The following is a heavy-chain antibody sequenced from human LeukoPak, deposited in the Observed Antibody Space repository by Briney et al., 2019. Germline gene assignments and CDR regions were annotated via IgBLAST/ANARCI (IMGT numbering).Heavy chain of an antibody. D-gene: IGHD3-22*01. CDR3: AGDLDSRGYSWFDY. V-gene: IGHV3-74*01. CDR1: GFTFSSYW. CDR2: INSDGSST. Sequence: GGSLRLSCAASGFTFSSYWMRWVRQAPGKGLVWVSRINSDGSSTSYADSVKGRFTISRDNAKNTLYLQMNSLRVEDTAVYYCAGDLDSRGYSWFDYWGQGTLVTVSS. J-gene: IGHJ4*02.